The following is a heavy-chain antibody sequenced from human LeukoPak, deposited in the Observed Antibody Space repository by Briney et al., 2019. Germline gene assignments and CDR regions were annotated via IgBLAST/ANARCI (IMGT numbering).Heavy chain of an antibody. Sequence: PSETLSLTCTVSGGSLSSSSYYWGWIRQPPGKGLEWIGSIYYSGSTYYNPSLKSRVTISVDTSKNQFSLKLSSVTAADTAVYYCARDSSSAPDAFDIWGQGTMVTVSS. J-gene: IGHJ3*02. V-gene: IGHV4-39*07. CDR2: IYYSGST. D-gene: IGHD2-2*01. CDR1: GGSLSSSSYY. CDR3: ARDSSSAPDAFDI.